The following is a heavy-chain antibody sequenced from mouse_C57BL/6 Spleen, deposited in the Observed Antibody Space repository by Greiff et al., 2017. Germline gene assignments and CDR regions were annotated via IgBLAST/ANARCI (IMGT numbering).Heavy chain of an antibody. D-gene: IGHD1-1*01. Sequence: LVESGAELVKPGASVKISCKASGYALSSYWMNWVKQRPGKGLEWIGQIYPGDGDTNYNGKFKGKATLTADKSSSTAYMQLSSLTSEDSAVYVCAGGSSFWYFEVWGTGTTVTVSS. J-gene: IGHJ1*03. CDR1: GYALSSYW. CDR3: AGGSSFWYFEV. CDR2: IYPGDGDT. V-gene: IGHV1-80*01.